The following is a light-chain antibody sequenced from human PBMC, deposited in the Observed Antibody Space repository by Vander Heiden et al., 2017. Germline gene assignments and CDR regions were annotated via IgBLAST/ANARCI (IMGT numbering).Light chain of an antibody. CDR1: QRITSY. V-gene: IGKV1-39*01. CDR3: QLSFAMPT. J-gene: IGKJ2*01. Sequence: DIQMTQSPSSLSASIGDTVTITCRASQRITSYVNWYQQRPGKAPKVLFSDTFTLEDAVPSRFSGTGSGTDFNFTITSLQTKDFATYYCQLSFAMPTFGQGTKLQIK. CDR2: DTF.